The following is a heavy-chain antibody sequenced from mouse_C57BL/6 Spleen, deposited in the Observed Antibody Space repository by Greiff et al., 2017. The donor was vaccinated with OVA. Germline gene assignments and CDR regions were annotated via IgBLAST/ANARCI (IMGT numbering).Heavy chain of an antibody. CDR1: GYAFSSSW. CDR3: AREDGYDWFAY. J-gene: IGHJ3*01. V-gene: IGHV1-82*01. D-gene: IGHD2-2*01. Sequence: VQLQQSGPELVKPGASVKISCKASGYAFSSSWMNWVKQRPGKGLEWIGRIYPGDGDTNYNGKFKGKATLTADKSSSTAYMQLISLTSEDSAVYFCAREDGYDWFAYWGQGTLVTVSA. CDR2: IYPGDGDT.